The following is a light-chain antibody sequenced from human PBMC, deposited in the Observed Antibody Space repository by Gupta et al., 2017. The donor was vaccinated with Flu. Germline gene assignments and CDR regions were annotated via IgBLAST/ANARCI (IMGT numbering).Light chain of an antibody. Sequence: DIVMTQSPDSLAVSLGERATINCRSTQSILKSSTNKRYLAWYQQKPGQPPKLLFYWASARESGVPDRFSGSGSATDFTLTISSLQAEDVAVYYCQQYYSTPYTFGQGTKLEI. J-gene: IGKJ2*01. V-gene: IGKV4-1*01. CDR1: QSILKSSTNKRY. CDR2: WAS. CDR3: QQYYSTPYT.